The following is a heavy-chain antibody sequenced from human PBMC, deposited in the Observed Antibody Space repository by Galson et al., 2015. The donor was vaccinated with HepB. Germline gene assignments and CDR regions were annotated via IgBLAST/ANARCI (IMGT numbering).Heavy chain of an antibody. D-gene: IGHD1-26*01. CDR1: GFSLSTSGMR. J-gene: IGHJ3*02. V-gene: IGHV2-70*04. CDR3: ARHSPDWELAPKGAFDI. CDR2: IDWDDDK. Sequence: PALVKPTQTLTLTCTFSGFSLSTSGMRVSWIRQPPGKALEWLARIDWDDDKFYSTSLKTRLTISKDTSKNQVVLTMTSMDPVDTATYYCARHSPDWELAPKGAFDIWGQGTKVTISS.